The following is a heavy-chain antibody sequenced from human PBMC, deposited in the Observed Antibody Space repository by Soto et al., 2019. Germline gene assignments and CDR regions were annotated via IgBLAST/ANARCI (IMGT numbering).Heavy chain of an antibody. Sequence: EVQLVESRGGMVQPGGSLRLSCAASGFTFSSYSMNWVRQAPGKGLEWVSYISSATTTIYYADSVKGRFTISRDNAKNSLYLQMNSLRADDTAVYYCARGIAAAGPKLDYWGQGTLVTVSS. CDR3: ARGIAAAGPKLDY. D-gene: IGHD6-13*01. V-gene: IGHV3-48*01. CDR2: ISSATTTI. CDR1: GFTFSSYS. J-gene: IGHJ4*02.